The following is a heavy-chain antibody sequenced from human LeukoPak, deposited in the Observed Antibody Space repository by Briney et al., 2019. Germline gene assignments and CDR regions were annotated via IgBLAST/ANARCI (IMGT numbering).Heavy chain of an antibody. CDR2: IYYSGST. CDR1: GGSFSSSSYY. J-gene: IGHJ4*02. CDR3: ARQLGYCSSTSCYADKVDY. D-gene: IGHD2-2*01. Sequence: SVTLSLTCTVSGGSFSSSSYYWGWIRQPPGKGLEWIGSIYYSGSTHYNPSLKSRVTISVDTSKNQFSLKLSSVTAADTAVYYCARQLGYCSSTSCYADKVDYWGQGTLVTVSS. V-gene: IGHV4-39*01.